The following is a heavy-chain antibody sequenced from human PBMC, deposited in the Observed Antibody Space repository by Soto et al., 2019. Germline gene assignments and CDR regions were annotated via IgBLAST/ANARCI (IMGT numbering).Heavy chain of an antibody. CDR2: ISYSGTT. V-gene: IGHV4-30-4*01. Sequence: SETLSLTCTVSGGSISSGNYYWSWIRQPPGKGLEWIGFISYSGTTHYSASLRSRVSISVDTSKNQFSLDLSSVTAADTAVYYCARVDITMIGYFDYWGQGTLVTVSS. CDR1: GGSISSGNYY. CDR3: ARVDITMIGYFDY. D-gene: IGHD3-10*02. J-gene: IGHJ4*02.